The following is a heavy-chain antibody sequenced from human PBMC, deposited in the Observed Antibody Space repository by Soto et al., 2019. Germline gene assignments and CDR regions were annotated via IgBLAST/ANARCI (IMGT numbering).Heavy chain of an antibody. D-gene: IGHD2-2*01. CDR2: ISTYNGDT. CDR1: GYTFTRSG. V-gene: IGHV1-18*01. CDR3: ARSTIVLVPAAYDAFDS. J-gene: IGHJ3*02. Sequence: ASVKVSCKASGYTFTRSGISWVRQAPGQGLEWMGWISTYNGDTNYAQTFQGRVTITADESTSTAYMELSSLRSEDTAVYYCARSTIVLVPAAYDAFDSWGQGTMVTVSS.